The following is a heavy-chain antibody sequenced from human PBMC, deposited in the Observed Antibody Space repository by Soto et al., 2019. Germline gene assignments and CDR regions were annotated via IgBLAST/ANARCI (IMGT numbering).Heavy chain of an antibody. J-gene: IGHJ5*02. CDR1: GGTFSSYA. CDR3: AGDVRYQHFNWFDP. CDR2: IIPIFGTA. V-gene: IGHV1-69*01. D-gene: IGHD2-2*01. Sequence: QVQLVQSGAEVKKPGSSVKVSCKASGGTFSSYAISWVRQAPGQGLEWMGGIIPIFGTANYAQKFQGRVTIPADECTSTAEMELSSLRSEETAVYYCAGDVRYQHFNWFDPWGQGTLVTVSS.